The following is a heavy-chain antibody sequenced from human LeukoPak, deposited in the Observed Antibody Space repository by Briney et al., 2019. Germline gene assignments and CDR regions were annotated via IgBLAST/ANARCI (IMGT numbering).Heavy chain of an antibody. CDR3: ARTYYDILTGQPNSYYYYYGMDV. CDR1: GGTFISYA. V-gene: IGHV1-69*04. CDR2: IIPILGIA. Sequence: ASVKVSCKASGGTFISYAISWVRQAPGQGLEWMGRIIPILGIANYAQKFQGRVTITADKSTSTAYMELSSLRSEDTAVYYCARTYYDILTGQPNSYYYYYGMDVWGQGTTVTVSS. J-gene: IGHJ6*02. D-gene: IGHD3-9*01.